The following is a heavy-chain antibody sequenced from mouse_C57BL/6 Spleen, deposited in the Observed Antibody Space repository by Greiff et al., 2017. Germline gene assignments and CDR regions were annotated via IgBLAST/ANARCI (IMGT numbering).Heavy chain of an antibody. CDR2: IDPSDSYT. CDR3: ARSAYYSNLGYAMDY. J-gene: IGHJ4*01. Sequence: QVQLQQSGAELVMPGASVKLSCKASGYTFTSYWMHWVKQRPGQGLEWIGEIDPSDSYTNYNQKFKGKSTLTVDKSSSTAYMQLSSLTSEDSAVYYCARSAYYSNLGYAMDYWGQGTSVTVSS. D-gene: IGHD2-5*01. CDR1: GYTFTSYW. V-gene: IGHV1-69*01.